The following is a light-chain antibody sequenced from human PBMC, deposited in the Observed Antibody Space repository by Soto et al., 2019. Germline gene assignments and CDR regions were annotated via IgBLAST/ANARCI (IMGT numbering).Light chain of an antibody. CDR2: GTS. CDR3: LHYGSSLWP. Sequence: ELVLTQSPGTLSLSPGERATLSCRASQSVSSSYLAWYQQKPGQAPRLLIYGTSSRATGIPDRFSGGGSGPDFTLTISRLEPEDFAVYYCLHYGSSLWPFGQGNKVEIK. V-gene: IGKV3-20*01. J-gene: IGKJ1*01. CDR1: QSVSSSY.